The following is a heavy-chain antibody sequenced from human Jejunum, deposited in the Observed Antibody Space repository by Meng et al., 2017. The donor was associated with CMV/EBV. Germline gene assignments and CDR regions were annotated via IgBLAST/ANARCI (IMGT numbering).Heavy chain of an antibody. J-gene: IGHJ4*02. CDR2: INESESR. CDR1: GGSLTGYY. V-gene: IGHV4-34*01. Sequence: CAVYGGSLTGYYCSWIRQAPDRGLEWIGEINESESRNYNPSLRSRVTVSADTSRNQFFLRLNSVTAADSGLYYCARRVGSGKYYFDSWSQGSLVTVSS. CDR3: ARRVGSGKYYFDS. D-gene: IGHD3-10*01.